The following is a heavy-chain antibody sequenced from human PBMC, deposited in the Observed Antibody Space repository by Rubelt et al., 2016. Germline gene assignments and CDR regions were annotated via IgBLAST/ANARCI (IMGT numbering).Heavy chain of an antibody. D-gene: IGHD7-27*01. J-gene: IGHJ4*02. CDR2: ISGSGANT. Sequence: VQLQQWGAGLLKPSETLSLTCAVYGGSFSGYYWIWVRQPPGKGLEWVSSISGSGANTYYADSVKGRFTISRDNAKNSLYLQRNSLRAEDTAVYYCARVPSGSIDYWGQGTLVTVSA. CDR3: ARVPSGSIDY. V-gene: IGHV3-21*01. CDR1: GGSFSGYY.